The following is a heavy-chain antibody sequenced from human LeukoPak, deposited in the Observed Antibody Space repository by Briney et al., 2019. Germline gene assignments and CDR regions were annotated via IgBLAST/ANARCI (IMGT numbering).Heavy chain of an antibody. CDR1: GGSISSYY. CDR2: IYYSGST. J-gene: IGHJ6*02. V-gene: IGHV4-59*01. D-gene: IGHD6-19*01. Sequence: KTSETLSLTCAVSGGSISSYYWSWIRQPPGKGLEWIGYIYYSGSTNYNPSLKSRVTISVDTSKNQFSLKLSSVTAADTAVYYCASGPSGRYLGYYYYYGMDVWGQGTTVTVSS. CDR3: ASGPSGRYLGYYYYYGMDV.